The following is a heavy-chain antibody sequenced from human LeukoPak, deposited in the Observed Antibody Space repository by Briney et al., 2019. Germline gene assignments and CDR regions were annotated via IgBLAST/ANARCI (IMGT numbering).Heavy chain of an antibody. CDR1: GFTFSSYG. Sequence: GGSLRLSCAASGFTFSSYGMHWVRQAPGKGLEWVAVISYDGSNKWYVDSVKGRFTISRDNSKNTLYLQMNSLRAEDTAVYYCTREWSRNLYGTFDIWGQGTMVTISS. V-gene: IGHV3-30*03. J-gene: IGHJ3*02. CDR2: ISYDGSNK. CDR3: TREWSRNLYGTFDI. D-gene: IGHD3-16*01.